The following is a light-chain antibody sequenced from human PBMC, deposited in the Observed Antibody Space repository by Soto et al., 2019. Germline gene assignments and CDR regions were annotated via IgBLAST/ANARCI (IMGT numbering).Light chain of an antibody. CDR1: QSVSSSY. J-gene: IGKJ4*01. Sequence: EIGVTQSPCTLSLSPGERATLSCRARQSVSSSYLAWYQQKPGQAPRLLIYGASSRATGIPDKFSGSGSGTDFTLTISRLEPEDFAVYYCQQYGSSQLTFGLGTKVEIK. CDR3: QQYGSSQLT. CDR2: GAS. V-gene: IGKV3-20*01.